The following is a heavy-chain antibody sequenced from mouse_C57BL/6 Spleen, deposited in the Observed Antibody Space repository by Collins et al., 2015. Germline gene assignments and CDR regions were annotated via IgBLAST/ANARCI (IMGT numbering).Heavy chain of an antibody. D-gene: IGHD3-1*01. CDR2: IDPSDSYT. CDR1: GYAFTSYW. V-gene: IGHV1-69*01. J-gene: IGHJ2*01. CDR3: ARSGGILDY. Sequence: QVQLQQPGAELVMPGASVKLSCKASGYAFTSYWMHWVKQRPGQGLEWIGEIDPSDSYTNYNQKFKGKSTLTVDKSSSTAYMQLSSLTSEDSAVYYCARSGGILDYWGQGTTLTVSS.